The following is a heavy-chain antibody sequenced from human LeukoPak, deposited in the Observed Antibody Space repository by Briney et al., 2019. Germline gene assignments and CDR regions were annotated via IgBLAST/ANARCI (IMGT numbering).Heavy chain of an antibody. Sequence: EASVKVSCKASGYSFTNFYIHWVRQAPGQGLEWMGIINPSGGSTNYAQKFQGRVTMTSDTSASTVYMDLSSLRSEDTAIYYCARGKSSANWLDSWGQGTLVTVSS. V-gene: IGHV1-46*01. D-gene: IGHD3-10*01. CDR3: ARGKSSANWLDS. CDR1: GYSFTNFY. J-gene: IGHJ5*01. CDR2: INPSGGST.